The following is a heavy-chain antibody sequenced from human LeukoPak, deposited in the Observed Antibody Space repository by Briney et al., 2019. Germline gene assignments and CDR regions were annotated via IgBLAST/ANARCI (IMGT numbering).Heavy chain of an antibody. Sequence: GGSLRLSCAASGFIFDDHGMSWVRQAPGKGLEWVSGINWNGGSTGYADSVKGRFTISRDNAKNSLYLQMDSLSAEDTAVYYCAKNMVRGVIMSSSFDYWGQGTLVTVSS. V-gene: IGHV3-20*04. D-gene: IGHD3-10*01. CDR1: GFIFDDHG. CDR2: INWNGGST. J-gene: IGHJ4*02. CDR3: AKNMVRGVIMSSSFDY.